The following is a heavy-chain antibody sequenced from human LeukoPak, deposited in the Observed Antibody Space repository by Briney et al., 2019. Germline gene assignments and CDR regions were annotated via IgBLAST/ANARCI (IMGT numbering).Heavy chain of an antibody. Sequence: SETLSLTCTVSGYSINSAYYWGWIRQPPGKGLEWIGSMYHSGSTYYNPSLQSRVTISVDTSKNQFSLKLSSVTAADTAVYYCARGSGAYYYGSYYMDVWGKGTTVTISS. CDR2: MYHSGST. V-gene: IGHV4-38-2*02. J-gene: IGHJ6*03. CDR1: GYSINSAYY. D-gene: IGHD3-10*01. CDR3: ARGSGAYYYGSYYMDV.